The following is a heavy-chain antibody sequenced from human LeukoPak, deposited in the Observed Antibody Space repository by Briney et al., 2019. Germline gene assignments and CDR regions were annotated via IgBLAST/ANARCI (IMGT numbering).Heavy chain of an antibody. CDR3: ARDGGVSGYDLLDY. J-gene: IGHJ4*02. V-gene: IGHV3-7*01. Sequence: HPGGSLRLSCAASGFTFSSFWMTWVRQAPGKGLEWVANINQDGSEKYYVDSVKGRFTISRDNAKNSVYLQMNSLRAEDTAVYYCARDGGVSGYDLLDYWGQGTLVTVSS. CDR1: GFTFSSFW. CDR2: INQDGSEK. D-gene: IGHD5-12*01.